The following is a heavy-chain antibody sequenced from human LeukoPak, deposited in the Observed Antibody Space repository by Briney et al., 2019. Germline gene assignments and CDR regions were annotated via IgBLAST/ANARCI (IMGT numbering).Heavy chain of an antibody. CDR2: ISSSGSTI. D-gene: IGHD3-10*01. Sequence: PGGPLRLSCAASGFTFSSYEMNWVRQAPGKGLEWVSYISSSGSTIYYADSVKGRFTISRDNAKNSLYLQMNSLRAEDTAVYYCARSLYYYGSGSYPLDYWGQGTLVTVSS. CDR3: ARSLYYYGSGSYPLDY. CDR1: GFTFSSYE. V-gene: IGHV3-48*03. J-gene: IGHJ4*02.